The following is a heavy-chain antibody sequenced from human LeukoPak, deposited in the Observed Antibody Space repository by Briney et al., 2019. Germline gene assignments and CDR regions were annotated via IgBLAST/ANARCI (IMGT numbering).Heavy chain of an antibody. Sequence: GESLRISCKGSGYSFTSYWISWVRQMPGKGPEWMGRIDPSDSYTNYSPSFQGHVTISADKSISTAYLQWSSLKASDTAMYYCARLDKRYCSSTSCGPWDYWGQGTLVTVSS. CDR1: GYSFTSYW. J-gene: IGHJ4*02. V-gene: IGHV5-10-1*01. CDR2: IDPSDSYT. CDR3: ARLDKRYCSSTSCGPWDY. D-gene: IGHD2-2*01.